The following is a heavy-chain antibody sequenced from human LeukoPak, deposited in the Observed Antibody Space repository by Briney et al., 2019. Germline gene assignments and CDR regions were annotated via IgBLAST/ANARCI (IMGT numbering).Heavy chain of an antibody. CDR3: ARDLHIVVVPAATGFDY. D-gene: IGHD2-2*01. CDR1: GFTFSSYS. Sequence: PGGSLRLSCAASGFTFSSYSMNWVRQAPGKGLEWVSSISSSSSYIYYADSVKGRFTISRDNAKNSLYLQMNSLRAEDTAVYYCARDLHIVVVPAATGFDYWGQGTLVTVSS. CDR2: ISSSSSYI. J-gene: IGHJ4*02. V-gene: IGHV3-21*01.